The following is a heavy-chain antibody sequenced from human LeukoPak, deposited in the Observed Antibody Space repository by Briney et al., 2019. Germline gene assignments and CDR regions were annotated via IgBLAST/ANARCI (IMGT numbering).Heavy chain of an antibody. Sequence: SETLSLTCTVSGGSISTYFWSWIRQPPGKGLEWIGYIHYSGSTNYNPSLKSRVTISVDTSENQFSLKLGSVTAADTAVYYCARARDAFEIWGQGTMVSVSS. CDR2: IHYSGST. CDR3: ARARDAFEI. CDR1: GGSISTYF. J-gene: IGHJ3*02. V-gene: IGHV4-59*01.